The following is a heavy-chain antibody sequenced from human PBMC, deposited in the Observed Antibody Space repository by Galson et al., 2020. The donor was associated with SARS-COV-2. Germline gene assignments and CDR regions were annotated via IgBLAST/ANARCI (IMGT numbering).Heavy chain of an antibody. CDR3: ATSPAVTTVGLRPFRTQTANYYYYYGMDV. CDR1: GYTLTELS. D-gene: IGHD4-17*01. CDR2: FDPEDGET. J-gene: IGHJ6*02. Sequence: ASVKVSCKVSGYTLTELSMHWVRQAPGKGLEWMGGFDPEDGETIYAQKFQGRVTMTEDTSTDTAYMELSSLRSEDTAVYYCATSPAVTTVGLRPFRTQTANYYYYYGMDVWGQGTTVTVSS. V-gene: IGHV1-24*01.